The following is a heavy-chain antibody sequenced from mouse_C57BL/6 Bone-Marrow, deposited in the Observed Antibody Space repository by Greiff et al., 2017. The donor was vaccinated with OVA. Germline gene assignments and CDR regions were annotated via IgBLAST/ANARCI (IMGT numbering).Heavy chain of an antibody. CDR1: GYTFTSYW. V-gene: IGHV1-52*01. CDR2: IDPSDSET. D-gene: IGHD3-1*01. Sequence: QVQLQQPGAELVRPGSSVKLSCKASGYTFTSYWMPWVKQRPIQGLEWIGNIDPSDSETHYNQKFKDKATLTVDKSSSTAYMQLSSLTSEDSAVYYCAREGGSYWYVDVWGTGTTVTVSS. CDR3: AREGGSYWYVDV. J-gene: IGHJ1*03.